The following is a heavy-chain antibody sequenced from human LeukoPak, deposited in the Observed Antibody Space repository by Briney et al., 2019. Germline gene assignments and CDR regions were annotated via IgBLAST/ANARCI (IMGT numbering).Heavy chain of an antibody. Sequence: PSETLSLTCTVSGGSISSSSYYWGWIRQPPGKGLEWIGSIYYSGSTYYNPSLKSRVTISVDTSKNQFSLKLSSVTAADTAVYYCARGADEPGIAAAGIFDYWGQGTLVTVSS. CDR1: GGSISSSSYY. CDR2: IYYSGST. D-gene: IGHD6-13*01. V-gene: IGHV4-39*01. CDR3: ARGADEPGIAAAGIFDY. J-gene: IGHJ4*02.